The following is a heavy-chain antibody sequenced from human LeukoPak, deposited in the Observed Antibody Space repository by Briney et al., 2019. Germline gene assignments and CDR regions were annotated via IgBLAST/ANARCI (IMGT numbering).Heavy chain of an antibody. D-gene: IGHD5-12*01. J-gene: IGHJ3*02. CDR3: ARGGYSGLTI. Sequence: SETLSLTCAVYGGSLSGYYWSWIRQPPGKGLEWIGEINHSGSTNYNPSLKSRVTISVDTSKNQFSLKLSFVTAADTAVYYCARGGYSGLTIWGQGTMVTVSS. CDR1: GGSLSGYY. CDR2: INHSGST. V-gene: IGHV4-34*01.